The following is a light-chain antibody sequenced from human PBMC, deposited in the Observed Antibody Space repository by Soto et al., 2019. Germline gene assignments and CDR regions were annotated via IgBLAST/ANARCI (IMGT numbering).Light chain of an antibody. CDR3: QQYGSFPVT. CDR1: QSVSSSY. Sequence: EIVLTQSPGTLSLSPGERATPSCRASQSVSSSYLAWYQQKPGQAPRLLIYGASSRATGIPDRFSGSGSGTDFTLTISRLEPEDFAVYYCQQYGSFPVTFGQGTKVDIK. V-gene: IGKV3-20*01. CDR2: GAS. J-gene: IGKJ1*01.